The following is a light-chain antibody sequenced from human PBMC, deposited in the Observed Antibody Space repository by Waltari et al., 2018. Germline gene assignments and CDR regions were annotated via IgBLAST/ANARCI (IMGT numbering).Light chain of an antibody. CDR1: QGISSY. V-gene: IGKV1-9*01. CDR3: QQLNSYPPWT. CDR2: AAS. Sequence: IQLTQSPSSLSASVGDRVTITCRASQGISSYLAWYQQKPGKAPKLLIYAASTLQSGVPPRFSGSGSGTDFTLTINSLQPEDFATYYCQQLNSYPPWTFGQVTKVEIK. J-gene: IGKJ1*01.